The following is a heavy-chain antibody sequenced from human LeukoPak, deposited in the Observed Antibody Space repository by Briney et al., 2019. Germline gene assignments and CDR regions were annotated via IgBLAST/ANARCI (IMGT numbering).Heavy chain of an antibody. CDR1: GITVSANY. CDR3: ARDPEGCSGGSCTSLSFV. V-gene: IGHV3-66*01. D-gene: IGHD2-15*01. Sequence: PGGSLRLSCAASGITVSANYMSWVRQAPGKGLEWVSVISSGGSAYYADSVKGRFTISKDIYNTTVSLQMNSLRAEDTAVYFCARDPEGCSGGSCTSLSFVWGQGTLVTVSS. J-gene: IGHJ4*02. CDR2: ISSGGSA.